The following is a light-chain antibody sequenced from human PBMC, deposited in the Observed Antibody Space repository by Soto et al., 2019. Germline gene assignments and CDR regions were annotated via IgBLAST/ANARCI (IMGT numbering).Light chain of an antibody. Sequence: ERVVMDSRGIMYMSPGERATLSCRASQSVSSNLAWYQQKPGQAPSLLIYGASTRATGIPARFSGSGSGTEFALTISSLQSEDFAVYYCQQYNNWPRTFGQGTKV. CDR3: QQYNNWPRT. J-gene: IGKJ1*01. CDR1: QSVSSN. V-gene: IGKV3-15*01. CDR2: GAS.